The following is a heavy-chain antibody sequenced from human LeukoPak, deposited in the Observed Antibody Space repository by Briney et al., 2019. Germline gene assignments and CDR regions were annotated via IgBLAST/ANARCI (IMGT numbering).Heavy chain of an antibody. CDR3: ARAHNYDGRDYYYAFSDY. Sequence: GGSLRLSCAASGFNFDDYGMTWVRQAPGRGLEWVSGVNWSGSSTNYADSVKGRFTISRGGATNSLYLQMNSLRAEDTALYYCARAHNYDGRDYYYAFSDYWGQGTLVTVSS. V-gene: IGHV3-20*04. J-gene: IGHJ4*02. D-gene: IGHD3-22*01. CDR1: GFNFDDYG. CDR2: VNWSGSST.